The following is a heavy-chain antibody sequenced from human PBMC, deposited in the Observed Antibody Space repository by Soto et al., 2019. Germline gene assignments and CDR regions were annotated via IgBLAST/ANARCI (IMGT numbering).Heavy chain of an antibody. D-gene: IGHD2-8*02. Sequence: GDSLKISCQASGYSFSNFWIAWVRQMPGEGLEWLGIIYPDDSDTRYSPSFLGQVTISADKSIKTTYLQWSSLKASDTAIYFCASSVLVTSTMNYFDLWGQGTLVTVSS. CDR3: ASSVLVTSTMNYFDL. CDR1: GYSFSNFW. J-gene: IGHJ4*02. V-gene: IGHV5-51*01. CDR2: IYPDDSDT.